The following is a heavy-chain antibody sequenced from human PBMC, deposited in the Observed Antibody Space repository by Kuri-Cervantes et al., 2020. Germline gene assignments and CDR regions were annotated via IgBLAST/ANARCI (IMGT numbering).Heavy chain of an antibody. D-gene: IGHD3-3*01. CDR2: IYYSGST. CDR3: ARALGSLTIFVYYMDV. CDR1: GGSINSSSYY. V-gene: IGHV4-61*01. Sequence: SETLSLTCTVSGGSINSSSYYWSWIRQPPGKGLEWIGYIYYSGSTNYNPSLKSRVTISVDTSKNQFSLKLSSVTAADTAVYYCARALGSLTIFVYYMDVWGEGTTVTVSS. J-gene: IGHJ6*03.